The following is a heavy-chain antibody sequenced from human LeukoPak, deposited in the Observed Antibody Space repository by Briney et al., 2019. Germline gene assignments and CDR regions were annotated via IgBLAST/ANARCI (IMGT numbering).Heavy chain of an antibody. Sequence: ASVKVSCKTSGYTFTSYNLHWVRQAPGQRLEWMGIIKPSGDNTHYAQKFQGRFTMTSDTSTSSVYMELSSLISADTAVYYCARGGPRPNWNYVLSAFDIWGQGTMVTVSS. D-gene: IGHD1-7*01. CDR3: ARGGPRPNWNYVLSAFDI. CDR2: IKPSGDNT. V-gene: IGHV1-46*01. CDR1: GYTFTSYN. J-gene: IGHJ3*02.